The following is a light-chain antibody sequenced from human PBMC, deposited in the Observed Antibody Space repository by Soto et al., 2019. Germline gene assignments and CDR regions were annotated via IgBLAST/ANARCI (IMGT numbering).Light chain of an antibody. CDR1: IDDIGAYDY. CDR3: SSNTSTFSRA. Sequence: QSVLTQPASVSGSPGQSVTISCTGTIDDIGAYDYVSWYQQRSGSAPKLIIYDVNNRPSGTSNRFSGSKSVHTAYLPISGLQSDAEATYHGSSNTSTFSRAFGPGTKFPVL. CDR2: DVN. V-gene: IGLV2-14*03. J-gene: IGLJ1*01.